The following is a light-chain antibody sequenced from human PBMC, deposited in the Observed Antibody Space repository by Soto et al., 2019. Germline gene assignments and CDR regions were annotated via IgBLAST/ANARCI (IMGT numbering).Light chain of an antibody. CDR2: WAS. CDR3: QQYYSIPLT. J-gene: IGKJ4*01. V-gene: IGKV4-1*01. CDR1: QSVLYSSNNKNY. Sequence: DIVMTQSPDSLAVSLGERATINCKSSQSVLYSSNNKNYLAWYQQKPGQPPKLLFYWASTRESGVPDRFSGSGSGTDFTLTISSLLAEDVAVYYCQQYYSIPLTFGGGTKVEIK.